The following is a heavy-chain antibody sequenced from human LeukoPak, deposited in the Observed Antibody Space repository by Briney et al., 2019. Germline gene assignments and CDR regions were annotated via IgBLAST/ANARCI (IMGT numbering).Heavy chain of an antibody. D-gene: IGHD6-13*01. V-gene: IGHV3-23*01. CDR3: AKGLSRSWSYYSYGMDV. CDR1: GFSFSSYA. CDR2: ISSIGGST. Sequence: GGSLRLSCAASGFSFSSYAMSWVRQAPGKGLEWVSAISSIGGSTYYADSVKGRFTISRDNSKNTLYLQMNSLRAEDTAVYYCAKGLSRSWSYYSYGMDVWGQGTTVTVSS. J-gene: IGHJ6*02.